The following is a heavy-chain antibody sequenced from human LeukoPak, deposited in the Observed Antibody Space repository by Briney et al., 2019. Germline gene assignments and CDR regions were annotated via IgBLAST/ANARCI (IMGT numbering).Heavy chain of an antibody. CDR1: GGTFSNYG. CDR3: ARFSYDRSGYYLTPFDY. V-gene: IGHV1-69*13. CDR2: IVPLFGTT. D-gene: IGHD3-22*01. J-gene: IGHJ4*02. Sequence: SVKVSCKASGGTFSNYGISWVRQAPGQGLEWLGGIVPLFGTTNNAPRFQGRLTITADDSTNTVCMDLSSLRSEDTAVYFCARFSYDRSGYYLTPFDYWGQGTLVTVSS.